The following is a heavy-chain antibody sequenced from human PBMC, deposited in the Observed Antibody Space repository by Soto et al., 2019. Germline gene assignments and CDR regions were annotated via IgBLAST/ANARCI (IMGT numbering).Heavy chain of an antibody. CDR2: IYPRDSHT. Sequence: GESLKISCQGSGYTFTNYWIVWVRQLPGKGLEWMGIIYPRDSHTTYSPSFQGQVTISDDKSLNSAFLQWSSLKASDTATYYWARFAATSGINAFDVWGPGTMVTVSS. CDR1: GYTFTNYW. D-gene: IGHD1-1*01. J-gene: IGHJ3*01. V-gene: IGHV5-51*01. CDR3: ARFAATSGINAFDV.